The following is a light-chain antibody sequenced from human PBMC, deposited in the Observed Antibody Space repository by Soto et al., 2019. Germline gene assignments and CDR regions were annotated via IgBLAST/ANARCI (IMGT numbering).Light chain of an antibody. J-gene: IGKJ5*01. CDR3: MQSLQTPLT. Sequence: DIVMTQSPFSLPVIPGEPASISCWSSQSLLDSNGNNHLNWYLQKPGQSPQVLIYLGSNRASGVPARFSGSGSGTYFTLKISRVEAEDVGVYDCMQSLQTPLTFGQGTRLEIK. CDR2: LGS. CDR1: QSLLDSNGNNH. V-gene: IGKV2-28*01.